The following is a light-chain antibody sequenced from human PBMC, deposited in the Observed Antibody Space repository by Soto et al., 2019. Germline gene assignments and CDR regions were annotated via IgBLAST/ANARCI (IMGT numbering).Light chain of an antibody. V-gene: IGKV1-33*01. CDR3: QQFDSLPYT. Sequence: DIQMTQSASSLSASVGDRVTITCQASQDINDRLNWYQQKPGKAPKILISDASSLETGVPSRFSGDGSGTEFTLTINNLQPEDYAPYHCQQFDSLPYTFGEGTSLEI. CDR2: DAS. CDR1: QDINDR. J-gene: IGKJ2*01.